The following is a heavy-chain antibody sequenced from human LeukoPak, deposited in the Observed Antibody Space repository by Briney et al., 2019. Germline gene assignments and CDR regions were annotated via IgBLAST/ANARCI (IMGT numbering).Heavy chain of an antibody. CDR3: ARGKASHYDFWSGYTYYYFDY. CDR1: GGSFSGYY. D-gene: IGHD3-3*01. CDR2: INHSGST. V-gene: IGHV4-34*01. J-gene: IGHJ4*02. Sequence: SETLSLTCAVYGGSFSGYYWSWIRQPPGKGLEWIGEINHSGSTNYNPSLKSRVTISVDTSKNQFSLKLSSVTAADTAVYYCARGKASHYDFWSGYTYYYFDYWGQGTLVTVSS.